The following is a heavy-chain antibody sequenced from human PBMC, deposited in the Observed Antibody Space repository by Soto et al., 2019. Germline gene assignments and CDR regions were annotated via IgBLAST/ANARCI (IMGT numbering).Heavy chain of an antibody. Sequence: EVQLVESGGGLVQPGGSLRLSCAASGFTFSSYWMSWVRQAPGKGLEWVANIKQDGSEQNYVDSVKGRFTISRDNAKNSLFLQMNSLRAEDTAVYYCARDKRDCSTTRCYKNNWFDPWGQGTLVTVSS. V-gene: IGHV3-7*01. CDR2: IKQDGSEQ. D-gene: IGHD2-2*02. J-gene: IGHJ5*02. CDR1: GFTFSSYW. CDR3: ARDKRDCSTTRCYKNNWFDP.